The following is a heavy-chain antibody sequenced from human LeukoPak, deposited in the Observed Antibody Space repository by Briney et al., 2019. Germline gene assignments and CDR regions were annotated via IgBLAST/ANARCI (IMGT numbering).Heavy chain of an antibody. CDR3: ARDRSSGRGRGGWFDP. J-gene: IGHJ5*02. V-gene: IGHV4-4*07. CDR2: IYTSGST. CDR1: GGSISSYY. Sequence: SETLSLTCTVSGGSISSYYWSWIRQPAGKGLEWIGRIYTSGSTNYSPSLKSRVTMSVDTSKNQFSLKLSSVTAADTAVYYCARDRSSGRGRGGWFDPWGQGTLVAVSS. D-gene: IGHD3-22*01.